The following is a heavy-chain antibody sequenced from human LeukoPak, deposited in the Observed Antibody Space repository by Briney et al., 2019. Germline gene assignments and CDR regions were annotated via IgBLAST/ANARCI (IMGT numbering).Heavy chain of an antibody. Sequence: SETLSLTCTVSGGSISSGSYYWSWIRQSPGKGLEWIAYINYSGRTHYNLSLKNRVTISVDTSNNQFSRGLSSGPAAATAVYYCARGGDPHYGMDVWGQGTTVTVSS. D-gene: IGHD2-21*01. CDR2: INYSGRT. V-gene: IGHV4-61*01. CDR3: ARGGDPHYGMDV. CDR1: GGSISSGSYY. J-gene: IGHJ6*02.